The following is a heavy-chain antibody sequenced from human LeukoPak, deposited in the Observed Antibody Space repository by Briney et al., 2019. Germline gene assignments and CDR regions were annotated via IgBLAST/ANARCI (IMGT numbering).Heavy chain of an antibody. V-gene: IGHV4-31*03. CDR1: GGSISSGGYY. CDR2: IYYSGST. D-gene: IGHD3-10*01. Sequence: SETLSLTCTVAGGSISSGGYYWGWIRQHPGKGLEWIGYIYYSGSTYYNPSLKSRVTISVDTSKNQFSLKLSSVTAADTAVYYCARGGINLRIAMVRGVIKPFDYWGQGTLVTVSS. J-gene: IGHJ4*02. CDR3: ARGGINLRIAMVRGVIKPFDY.